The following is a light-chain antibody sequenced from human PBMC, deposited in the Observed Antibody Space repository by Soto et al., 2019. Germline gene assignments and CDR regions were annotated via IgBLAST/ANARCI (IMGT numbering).Light chain of an antibody. V-gene: IGLV2-8*01. CDR2: DVN. CDR1: SSDVGAYIF. Sequence: QSALAQPPSASVSPGQSVTISCTGTSSDVGAYIFVSWYQQHPGKAPKLMVYDVNRRPPGVHDRFFGSKSGNTASLTVSGLQAEDEADYYCVSFAGGTYVFGTGTKVTVL. CDR3: VSFAGGTYV. J-gene: IGLJ1*01.